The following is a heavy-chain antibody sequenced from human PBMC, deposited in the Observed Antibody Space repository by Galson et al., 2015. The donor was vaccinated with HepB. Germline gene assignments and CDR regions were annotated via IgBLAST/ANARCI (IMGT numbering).Heavy chain of an antibody. J-gene: IGHJ3*02. V-gene: IGHV3-66*01. Sequence: SLRLSCAASGFSVSSNYMHWVRQAPGKGLEWVSLLHSDGSPSYADSVKGRLTISRDNSKNTLYLQMNSLRAEDTAVYYCASPFGIAVSTVLDAFDMWGQGTMVTVSS. D-gene: IGHD6-19*01. CDR2: LHSDGSP. CDR1: GFSVSSNY. CDR3: ASPFGIAVSTVLDAFDM.